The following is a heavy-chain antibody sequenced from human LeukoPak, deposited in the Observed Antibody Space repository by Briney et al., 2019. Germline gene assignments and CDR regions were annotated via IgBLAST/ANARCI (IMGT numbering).Heavy chain of an antibody. Sequence: PGGSLRLSCAASGFTFSSYAMSWVRQAPGKGLEWVSAVSGSGGSTYYADSVKGRFTISRDNSKNTLYLQMNSLRAEDTAVYYCAKADLRYSGYESNIDYWGQGTLVTVSS. CDR1: GFTFSSYA. CDR2: VSGSGGST. V-gene: IGHV3-23*01. J-gene: IGHJ4*02. D-gene: IGHD5-12*01. CDR3: AKADLRYSGYESNIDY.